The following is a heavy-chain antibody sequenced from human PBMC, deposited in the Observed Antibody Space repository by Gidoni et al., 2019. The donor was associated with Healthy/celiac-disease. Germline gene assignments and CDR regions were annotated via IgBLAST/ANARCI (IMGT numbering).Heavy chain of an antibody. J-gene: IGHJ4*02. CDR2: IIHIFGTA. CDR3: ASTLTYSSGWYDEDY. V-gene: IGHV1-69*01. Sequence: QVQLLQSGAEVTKPGSSVKVSCNASGGTFSSYAISWVRQAPGQGLEWMGGIIHIFGTANYAKKLQGRVTITADESTSTDYMELSSLRSEDTAVYYCASTLTYSSGWYDEDYWGQGTLVTVSA. D-gene: IGHD6-19*01. CDR1: GGTFSSYA.